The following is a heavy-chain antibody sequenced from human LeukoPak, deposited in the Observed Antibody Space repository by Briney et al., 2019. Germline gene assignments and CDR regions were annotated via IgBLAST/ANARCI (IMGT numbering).Heavy chain of an antibody. CDR1: GDSINSYY. J-gene: IGHJ4*02. CDR3: ARSLRGYRFATDY. CDR2: IYYSGST. D-gene: IGHD5-18*01. V-gene: IGHV4-59*08. Sequence: SETLSLTCTVSGDSINSYYRSWIRQPPGKGLEWIGYIYYSGSTKYNPSIKSRVTISVDTSKNQFSLKLSSVTAADTAVYYCARSLRGYRFATDYWGQGTLVTVSS.